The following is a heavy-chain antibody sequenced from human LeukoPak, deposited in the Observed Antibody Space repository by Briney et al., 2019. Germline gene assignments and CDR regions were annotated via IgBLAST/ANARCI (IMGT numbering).Heavy chain of an antibody. CDR1: GFTFSSYW. CDR3: ARASNRNSINFDY. Sequence: GGSLRLSCAASGFTFSSYWMHWVRQAPGKGLVWVSRLNSDGSSTSYADSVRGRFTISRDNAETTLHLQMNNLSAEDTAVYYCARASNRNSINFDYWGQGALVTVSS. V-gene: IGHV3-74*01. J-gene: IGHJ4*02. CDR2: LNSDGSST. D-gene: IGHD1-7*01.